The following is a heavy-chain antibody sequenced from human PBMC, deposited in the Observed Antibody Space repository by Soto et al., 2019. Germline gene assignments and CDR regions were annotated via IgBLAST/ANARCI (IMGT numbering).Heavy chain of an antibody. CDR3: AKVRYSSPIGYYYGMDV. CDR1: RVAFSKFI. Sequence: QAQLEQSGGEVKKPGSSVKVSCKASRVAFSKFIVTWVRQAPGLGLEWVGGIIPVFGTANYAQKFQCRVTITAEEPTSTSYMEVNNLRSEDSAVYYCAKVRYSSPIGYYYGMDVWGQGTTVTVSS. D-gene: IGHD2-2*01. CDR2: IIPVFGTA. V-gene: IGHV1-69*01. J-gene: IGHJ6*02.